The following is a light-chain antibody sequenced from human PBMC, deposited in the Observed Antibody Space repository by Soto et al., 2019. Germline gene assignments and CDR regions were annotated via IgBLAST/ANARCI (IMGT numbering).Light chain of an antibody. Sequence: EIVLTQSPGTLSLSPGERATLSCRASQSVSSSSLAWYQQKRGQAPRLLIHDASSRATGIPDRFSGSGSGTDFTLTICRLEPEDFGVYYCQQYGGSPRTFGQGTKVEVK. CDR2: DAS. V-gene: IGKV3-20*01. J-gene: IGKJ1*01. CDR1: QSVSSSS. CDR3: QQYGGSPRT.